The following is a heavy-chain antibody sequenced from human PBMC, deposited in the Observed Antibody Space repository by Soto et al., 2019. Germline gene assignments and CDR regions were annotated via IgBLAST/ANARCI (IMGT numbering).Heavy chain of an antibody. Sequence: GGSLRLSCAASGFTFSSYSMNWVRQAPGKGLEWVSSISSSSSYIYYADSVKGRLTISRDNTKNSLYLQMNSLRAEDTAVYYCARESRITIFGVVISAFDIWSQGTMVTVSS. J-gene: IGHJ3*02. CDR2: ISSSSSYI. D-gene: IGHD3-3*01. CDR1: GFTFSSYS. CDR3: ARESRITIFGVVISAFDI. V-gene: IGHV3-21*01.